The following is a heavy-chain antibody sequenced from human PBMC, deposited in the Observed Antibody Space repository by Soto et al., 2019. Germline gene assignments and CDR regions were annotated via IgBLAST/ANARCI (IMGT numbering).Heavy chain of an antibody. J-gene: IGHJ4*02. CDR2: ISGSGGST. CDR3: ARATVGASDFGFDS. CDR1: GFTFSSYA. V-gene: IGHV3-23*01. D-gene: IGHD1-26*01. Sequence: GGSLRLSCAASGFTFSSYAMSWVRQAPGKGLEWVSAISGSGGSTYYADSVKGRFTISRDSSKKTLYLQMNNLRVEDTAVYYCARATVGASDFGFDSWGQGTLVTVSS.